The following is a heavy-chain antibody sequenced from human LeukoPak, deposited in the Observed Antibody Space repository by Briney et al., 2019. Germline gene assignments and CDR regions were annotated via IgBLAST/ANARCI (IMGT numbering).Heavy chain of an antibody. CDR2: IYYSGST. J-gene: IGHJ6*03. CDR3: ARAAGSGSYYPYYYYMDV. Sequence: SETLSLTCTVSGGSISSSSYYWGWIRQPPGKGLEWIGSIYYSGSTYYNPSLKSRVTISVDTSKNQFSLKLSSVTAADTAVYYCARAAGSGSYYPYYYYMDVWGKGTTVTISS. D-gene: IGHD1-26*01. CDR1: GGSISSSSYY. V-gene: IGHV4-39*07.